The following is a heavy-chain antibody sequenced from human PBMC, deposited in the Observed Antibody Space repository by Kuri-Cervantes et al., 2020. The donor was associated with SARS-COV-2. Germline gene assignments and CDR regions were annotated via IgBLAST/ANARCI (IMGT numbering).Heavy chain of an antibody. D-gene: IGHD3-3*01. V-gene: IGHV4-39*01. CDR1: GGSISSSSYY. CDR2: IYYSGST. CDR3: ARRVPPWYDFWSGYYGMDV. J-gene: IGHJ6*02. Sequence: GSLRLSCTVSGGSISSSSYYWGWIRQPPGMGLEWIGGIYYSGSTYYNPSLKSRVTISVDTSKNQFSLKLSSVTAADTAVYYCARRVPPWYDFWSGYYGMDVWGQGTTVTVSS.